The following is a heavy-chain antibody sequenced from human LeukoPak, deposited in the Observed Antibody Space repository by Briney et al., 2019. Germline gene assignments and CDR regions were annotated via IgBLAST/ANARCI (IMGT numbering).Heavy chain of an antibody. J-gene: IGHJ5*02. CDR1: GYSISSGYY. V-gene: IGHV4-38-2*02. CDR2: IYHSGST. Sequence: SETLSLTCTVSGYSISSGYYWGWIRQPPGKGLEWIGSIYHSGSTYYNPSLKSRVTISVDTSKNQFSLKLNSVTAADTAVYYCARGKGSGSWNWFDPWGQGTLVTVSS. D-gene: IGHD3-10*01. CDR3: ARGKGSGSWNWFDP.